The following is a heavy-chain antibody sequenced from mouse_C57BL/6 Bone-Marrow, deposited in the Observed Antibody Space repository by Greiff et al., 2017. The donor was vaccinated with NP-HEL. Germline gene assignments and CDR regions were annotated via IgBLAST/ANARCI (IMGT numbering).Heavy chain of an antibody. D-gene: IGHD4-1*01. CDR3: ARIPWDEGDY. CDR2: IWWDDDK. V-gene: IGHV8-8*01. CDR1: GFSLSTFGMG. Sequence: QVTLKVSGPGILQPSQTLSLTCSFSGFSLSTFGMGVGWIRPPSGQGLEWLAHIWWDDDKYYNPALKSRLTISKDTSKNQVFLKSAKVDTADTATYYCARIPWDEGDYWGQGTTLTVSA. J-gene: IGHJ2*01.